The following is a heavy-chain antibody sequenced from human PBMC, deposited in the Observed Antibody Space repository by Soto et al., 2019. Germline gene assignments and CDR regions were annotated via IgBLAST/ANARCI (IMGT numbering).Heavy chain of an antibody. Sequence: QGQLLQSGAEVKKTGSSVRVSCEASGGTFRTYAISWVRQAPGQGLEWMGEIIPIFGTVNYAQKFKGRVTISADESTTPVYMDLRSLRSEYTAVYYCAKGAVAGTPTSYYYYGMDVWGQGTTVTVTS. CDR2: IIPIFGTV. CDR3: AKGAVAGTPTSYYYYGMDV. D-gene: IGHD6-19*01. CDR1: GGTFRTYA. J-gene: IGHJ6*02. V-gene: IGHV1-69*12.